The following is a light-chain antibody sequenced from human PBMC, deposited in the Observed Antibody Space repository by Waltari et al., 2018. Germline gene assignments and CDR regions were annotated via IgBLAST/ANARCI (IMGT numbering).Light chain of an antibody. Sequence: QPVLTQPPSASASLGASLTPPCTLSGGYRTYKVAWSQQRPGTGPRFVMRVGTGGVVGSKGDGIPDRFSVLGSGLNRYLTIKNIQEEDESDYHCGTDHDSGSNFVYVFGGGTKLTVL. CDR2: VGTGGVVG. J-gene: IGLJ2*01. CDR3: GTDHDSGSNFVYV. CDR1: GGYRTYK. V-gene: IGLV9-49*01.